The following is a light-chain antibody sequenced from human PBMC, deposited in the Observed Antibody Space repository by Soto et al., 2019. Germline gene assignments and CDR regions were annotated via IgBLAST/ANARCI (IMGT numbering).Light chain of an antibody. CDR3: SSYAGSNNYV. J-gene: IGLJ1*01. CDR2: EVS. Sequence: QSALTQTPSASGSPGQSVTISCTGTSSDVGAYDSVSWYQHHPGKAPKALIYEVSKRPPGVPDRFSGSKSGNTASLTVSGLQAEDEADYFCSSYAGSNNYVFGTGTKV. CDR1: SSDVGAYDS. V-gene: IGLV2-8*01.